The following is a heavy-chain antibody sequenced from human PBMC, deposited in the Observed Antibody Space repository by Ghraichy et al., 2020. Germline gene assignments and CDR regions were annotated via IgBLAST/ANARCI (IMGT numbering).Heavy chain of an antibody. J-gene: IGHJ2*01. D-gene: IGHD2-2*02. V-gene: IGHV3-11*01. CDR2: ISSSGSTI. CDR3: ARDSPHCSSTSCYTDDYWYFDL. Sequence: GESLNISCAASGFTFSDYYMSWIRQAPGKGLEWVSYISSSGSTIYYADSVKGRFTISRDNAKNSLYLQMNSLRAEETAVYYCARDSPHCSSTSCYTDDYWYFDLWGRGTLVTVSS. CDR1: GFTFSDYY.